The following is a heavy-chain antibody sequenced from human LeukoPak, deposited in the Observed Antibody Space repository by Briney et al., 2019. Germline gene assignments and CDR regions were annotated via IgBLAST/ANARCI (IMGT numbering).Heavy chain of an antibody. CDR3: ARGLYYDSTGYSSQRFDP. CDR2: MNPNSGNT. Sequence: ASVKVSCTASGYTFTSYDINWVRQATGQGLEWMRWMNPNSGNTGYAQQFQGRVTMTRNTSISTAYMELSSLRSDGTAVYYCARGLYYDSTGYSSQRFDPWGQGTLVTVSS. D-gene: IGHD3-22*01. CDR1: GYTFTSYD. V-gene: IGHV1-8*01. J-gene: IGHJ5*02.